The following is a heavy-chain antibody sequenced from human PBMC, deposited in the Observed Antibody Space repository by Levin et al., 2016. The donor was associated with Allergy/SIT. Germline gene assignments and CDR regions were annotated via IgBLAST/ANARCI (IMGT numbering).Heavy chain of an antibody. CDR3: AREPVTGDHFDY. CDR2: ISGSSSYI. Sequence: GGSLRLSCAASGFTFSSYVMSWVRQAPGKGLEWVSAISGSSSYIYYADSVKGRFTISRDNAKNTLYLEMNSLRAEDTAVYYCAREPVTGDHFDYWGQGTLVTVSS. CDR1: GFTFSSYV. D-gene: IGHD7-27*01. V-gene: IGHV3-21*01. J-gene: IGHJ4*02.